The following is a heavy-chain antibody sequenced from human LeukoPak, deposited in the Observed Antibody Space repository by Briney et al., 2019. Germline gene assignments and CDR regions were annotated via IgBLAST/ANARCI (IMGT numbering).Heavy chain of an antibody. CDR1: GGSFSGYY. CDR2: INHSGST. J-gene: IGHJ4*02. CDR3: ARGPKQGGSGWYRNY. Sequence: SETLSLTCAVYGGSFSGYYWSWIRQPPGKGLEWIGEINHSGSTNYNPSLKSRVTISVDTSKNQFSLKLSSVTAADTAVYYCARGPKQGGSGWYRNYWGQGTLVTVSS. V-gene: IGHV4-34*01. D-gene: IGHD6-19*01.